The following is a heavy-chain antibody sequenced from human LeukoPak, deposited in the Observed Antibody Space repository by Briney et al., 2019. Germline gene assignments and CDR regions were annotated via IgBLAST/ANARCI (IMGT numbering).Heavy chain of an antibody. CDR1: GFTFSSYA. V-gene: IGHV3-23*01. Sequence: GGSLRLSCAASGFTFSSYAMSWVRQAPGKGLEWVSAISGSGGSTYYADSMKGRFTISRDNSKNTLYLQMNSLRAEDTAVYYCASGYSYGSLRLEDYFDYWGQGTLVTVSS. CDR2: ISGSGGST. CDR3: ASGYSYGSLRLEDYFDY. D-gene: IGHD5-18*01. J-gene: IGHJ4*02.